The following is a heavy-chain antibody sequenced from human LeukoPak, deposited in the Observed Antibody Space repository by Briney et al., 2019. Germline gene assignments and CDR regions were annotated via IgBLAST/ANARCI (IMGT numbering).Heavy chain of an antibody. J-gene: IGHJ6*02. D-gene: IGHD1-26*01. Sequence: GGSLRLSCAASGFTVSSNYMSWVRQAPGKGLEWVSVIYSGGSTYYADSVKGRFTISRDNSKNTLYLQMNSLGAEDTAVYYCARGGSRPLYYYYYGMDVWGQGTTVTVSS. CDR3: ARGGSRPLYYYYYGMDV. CDR1: GFTVSSNY. V-gene: IGHV3-53*01. CDR2: IYSGGST.